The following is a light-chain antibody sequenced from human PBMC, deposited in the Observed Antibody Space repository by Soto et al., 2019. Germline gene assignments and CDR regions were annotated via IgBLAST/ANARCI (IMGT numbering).Light chain of an antibody. J-gene: IGLJ2*01. CDR2: EVS. Sequence: QSALTQAASVSGSPGQSITISCTGTSSDIGSYNLVSWYQQHPGKAPKLMISEVSKRPSGVSNRFSGSKSGNTASLTISGLQAEDEADYYCCSHAGSSTYVVFFGGTKLTVL. V-gene: IGLV2-23*02. CDR3: CSHAGSSTYVV. CDR1: SSDIGSYNL.